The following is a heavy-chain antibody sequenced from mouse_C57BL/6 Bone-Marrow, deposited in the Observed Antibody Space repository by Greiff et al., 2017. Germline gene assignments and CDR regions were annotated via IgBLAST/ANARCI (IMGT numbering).Heavy chain of an antibody. D-gene: IGHD1-1*01. V-gene: IGHV1-74*01. CDR3: AMPTVAPYYFDD. CDR2: LHPSDSDP. CDR1: GYTFTRSW. J-gene: IGHJ2*01. Sequence: VQLQQPGAELVKPGASVKVSCTASGYTFTRSWLHWVKPRPGPGLEWLGRLHPSDSDPTYNQKFKGKATLTVDKSSSTAYMQLSSLTAEDSAVYYCAMPTVAPYYFDDWGQGTTLTVSA.